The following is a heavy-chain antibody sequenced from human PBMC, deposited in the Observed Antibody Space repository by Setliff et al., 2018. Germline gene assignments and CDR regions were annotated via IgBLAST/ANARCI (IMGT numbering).Heavy chain of an antibody. CDR2: IIPMFGTP. D-gene: IGHD2-15*01. CDR1: GYTFTSYG. Sequence: SVKVSCKASGYTFTSYGVSWVRQAPGQGLEWMGGIIPMFGTPAYAQKFQDRVTITTDESTSTAYMELDSLRSEDTAVYYCARSPAVLGIVYLDPWGQGTLVTVSS. V-gene: IGHV1-69*05. J-gene: IGHJ5*02. CDR3: ARSPAVLGIVYLDP.